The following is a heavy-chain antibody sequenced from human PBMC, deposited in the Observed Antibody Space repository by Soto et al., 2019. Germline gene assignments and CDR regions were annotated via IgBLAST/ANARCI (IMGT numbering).Heavy chain of an antibody. CDR3: ARESEDLTSNFDY. Sequence: GGSLRLSCAASGFTFTRYSMNWVRQAPGKGLEWVSSISSTTNYIYYGDSMKGRFTISRDNAKNSLYLEMNSLRAEDTAVYYFARESEDLTSNFDYWGQGTLVTVSS. J-gene: IGHJ4*02. CDR2: ISSTTNYI. CDR1: GFTFTRYS. V-gene: IGHV3-21*06.